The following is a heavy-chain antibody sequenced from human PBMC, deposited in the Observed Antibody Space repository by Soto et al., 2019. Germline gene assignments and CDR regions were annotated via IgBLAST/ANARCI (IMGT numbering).Heavy chain of an antibody. CDR2: INAGHGNT. CDR3: ARFYDILTP. CDR1: GYTFTSYA. D-gene: IGHD3-9*01. V-gene: IGHV1-3*01. Sequence: QVQLVQSGAEVKKPGASVKVSCKASGYTFTSYAMHWVRQAPGQRLEWMGWINAGHGNTKYSQKCQGRVTITRDTSASTAYMELSSLRSEDTAVYYCARFYDILTPWGQGTLVTVSS. J-gene: IGHJ5*02.